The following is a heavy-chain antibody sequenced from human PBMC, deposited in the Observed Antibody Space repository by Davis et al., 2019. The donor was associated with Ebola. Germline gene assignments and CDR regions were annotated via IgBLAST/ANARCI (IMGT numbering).Heavy chain of an antibody. D-gene: IGHD3-10*01. CDR1: GFTVSSNY. J-gene: IGHJ5*02. CDR3: ATERRTLFLGSGFGP. V-gene: IGHV3-15*01. Sequence: GGSLRLSCAASGFTVSSNYMSWVRQTPGKRLEWVGRLKGESDGGTTEYAAPVEGRFTISRDASRNTLFLQMNSLQTDDTAVYYCATERRTLFLGSGFGPLGQGTLVTVSS. CDR2: LKGESDGGTT.